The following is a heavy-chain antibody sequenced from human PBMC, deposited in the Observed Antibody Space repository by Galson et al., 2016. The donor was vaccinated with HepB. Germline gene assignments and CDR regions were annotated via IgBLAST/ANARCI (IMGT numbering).Heavy chain of an antibody. CDR2: IYYSGTT. CDR3: ARYSSGYRPNFDY. J-gene: IGHJ4*02. V-gene: IGHV4-59*05. D-gene: IGHD3-22*01. Sequence: LRLSCAASGFTFSSYSMNWVRQAPGKGLEWLGSIYYSGTTYDNPSLKSRVTISVDTSKNQFSLKLSSVTAADTAVYYCARYSSGYRPNFDYWGQGTLVTVSS. CDR1: GFTFSSYSMN.